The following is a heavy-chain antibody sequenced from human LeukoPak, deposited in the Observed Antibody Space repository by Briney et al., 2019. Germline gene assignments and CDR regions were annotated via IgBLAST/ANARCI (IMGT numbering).Heavy chain of an antibody. CDR2: ISGGAGGT. D-gene: IGHD6-6*01. J-gene: IGHJ4*02. CDR3: ARGGAARPDY. Sequence: GGSLRLSCAASGFTFSSYAMSWVRQGPGKGLEWVSAISGGAGGTYHADSVKGRFTISRDNAKSSLYLQMNSLRAEDTAVYYCARGGAARPDYWGQGTLVTVSS. V-gene: IGHV3-23*01. CDR1: GFTFSSYA.